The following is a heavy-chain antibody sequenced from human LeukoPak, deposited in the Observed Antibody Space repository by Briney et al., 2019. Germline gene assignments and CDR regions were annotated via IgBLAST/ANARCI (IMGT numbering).Heavy chain of an antibody. D-gene: IGHD3-16*01. CDR2: INHNGNVN. V-gene: IGHV3-7*03. CDR1: GFTFSSYW. J-gene: IGHJ6*02. Sequence: GGSLRLSCAASGFTFSSYWMNWAHQAPGKGLEWVASINHNGNVNYYVDSVKGRFTISRDNAKNSLYLQMSNLRAEDAAVYFCARGGGLDVWGQGATVTVSS. CDR3: ARGGGLDV.